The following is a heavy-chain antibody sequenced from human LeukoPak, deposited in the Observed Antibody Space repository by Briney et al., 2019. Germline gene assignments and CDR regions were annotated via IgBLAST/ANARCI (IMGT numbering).Heavy chain of an antibody. Sequence: SETLSLTCTVSGGSISSGGYYWSWIRQHPGKGLGWIGYIYYSGSTYYNPSLKSRVTISVDTSKNQFSLKLSSVTAADTAVYYCARFRGFGEPSPYYFGYWGQGTLVTVSS. CDR1: GGSISSGGYY. CDR2: IYYSGST. CDR3: ARFRGFGEPSPYYFGY. J-gene: IGHJ4*02. V-gene: IGHV4-31*03. D-gene: IGHD3-10*01.